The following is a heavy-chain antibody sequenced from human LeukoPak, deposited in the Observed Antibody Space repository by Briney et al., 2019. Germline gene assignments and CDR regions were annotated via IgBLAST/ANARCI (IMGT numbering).Heavy chain of an antibody. Sequence: SETLSLTCTVSGGSISSYYWSWIRQLPGKGLEWIGYIYYSGSTNYNPSLKSRVTMSVDTSKNQFSLKLSSVTAADTAVYYCARDLYYYDSSGDALDIWGQGTMVTVSS. D-gene: IGHD3-22*01. CDR3: ARDLYYYDSSGDALDI. V-gene: IGHV4-59*12. CDR2: IYYSGST. J-gene: IGHJ3*02. CDR1: GGSISSYY.